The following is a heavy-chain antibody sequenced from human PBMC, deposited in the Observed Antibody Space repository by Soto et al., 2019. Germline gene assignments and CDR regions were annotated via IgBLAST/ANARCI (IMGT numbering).Heavy chain of an antibody. J-gene: IGHJ5*02. D-gene: IGHD2-8*02. CDR2: INHSGST. CDR1: GGSFSGYY. Sequence: QVQLEQWGAGLLKPSETLSLTCAVYGGSFSGYYWSWIRQPPGKGLEWIGEINHSGSTNHNPSLKSRVTISVDTSKNQFSLKLSSVTAADTAVYYCARGPYWTGQPFDPWGQGTLVTVSS. CDR3: ARGPYWTGQPFDP. V-gene: IGHV4-34*01.